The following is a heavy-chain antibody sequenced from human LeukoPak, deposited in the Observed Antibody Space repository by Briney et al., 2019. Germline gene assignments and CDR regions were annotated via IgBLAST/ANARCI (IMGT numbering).Heavy chain of an antibody. J-gene: IGHJ4*02. CDR3: AKDRSGGDGYNSPLDY. D-gene: IGHD5-24*01. Sequence: PGGSLRLSCEASGFTFDDYAMHWVRQAPGKGLEWVSGISWNSGSIGYADSVKGRFTISRDNAKNSLYLQMNSPRAEDTALYYCAKDRSGGDGYNSPLDYWGQGTLVTVSS. CDR1: GFTFDDYA. V-gene: IGHV3-9*01. CDR2: ISWNSGSI.